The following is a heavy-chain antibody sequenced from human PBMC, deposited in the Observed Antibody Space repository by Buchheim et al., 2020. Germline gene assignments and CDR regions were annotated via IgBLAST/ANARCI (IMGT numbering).Heavy chain of an antibody. J-gene: IGHJ6*02. V-gene: IGHV3-23*01. Sequence: VHLLESGGGFLQPGGSLRLSCAASGFTFSSYAMSWVRQAPGKGLEWVSAISGGGGSPYYADSVKGRFTISRANSKKTMYLQMNSLRAEDTAVYYCAKEGVSRIIDPDYYGMDVWGHGTT. CDR2: ISGGGGSP. D-gene: IGHD2-15*01. CDR3: AKEGVSRIIDPDYYGMDV. CDR1: GFTFSSYA.